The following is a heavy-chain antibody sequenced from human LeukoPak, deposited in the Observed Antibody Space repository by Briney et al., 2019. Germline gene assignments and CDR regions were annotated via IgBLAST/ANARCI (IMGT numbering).Heavy chain of an antibody. D-gene: IGHD1-7*01. CDR3: ARGYNWNYQNAFDI. Sequence: PGRPLRLSCAASGFTFDDYAMHWVWQAPGKGLEWVSGISWNSGSIGYADSVKGRFTISRDNAKNSLYLQMNSLRAEDTALYYCARGYNWNYQNAFDIWGQGTMVTVSS. CDR2: ISWNSGSI. J-gene: IGHJ3*02. V-gene: IGHV3-9*01. CDR1: GFTFDDYA.